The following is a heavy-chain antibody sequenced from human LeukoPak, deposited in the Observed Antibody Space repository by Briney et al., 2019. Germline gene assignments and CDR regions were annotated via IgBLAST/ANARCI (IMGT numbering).Heavy chain of an antibody. Sequence: SETLSLTCTVSGYSISSGYYWGWIRQPPEKGLEWIGNIYHSGSTYYNPSLKSRVTILVDTSKNQFSLKLSSVTAADTAVYYCAKSNGYGLVDIWGQGTMVTVSS. CDR3: AKSNGYGLVDI. J-gene: IGHJ3*02. CDR2: IYHSGST. CDR1: GYSISSGYY. V-gene: IGHV4-38-2*02. D-gene: IGHD3-10*01.